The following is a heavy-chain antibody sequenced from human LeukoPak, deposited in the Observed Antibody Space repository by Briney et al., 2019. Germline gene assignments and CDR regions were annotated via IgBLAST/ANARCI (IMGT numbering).Heavy chain of an antibody. CDR3: ARGGIVGATEDPAFDI. J-gene: IGHJ3*02. Sequence: GASVKVSCKASGYTFTSYGISWVRQAPGQGLEWMGWISAYNGNTNYAQKLQGRVTMTTDTSTSTAYMELRRLRSDDTAVYYCARGGIVGATEDPAFDIWGQGTMVTVSS. D-gene: IGHD1-26*01. V-gene: IGHV1-18*01. CDR2: ISAYNGNT. CDR1: GYTFTSYG.